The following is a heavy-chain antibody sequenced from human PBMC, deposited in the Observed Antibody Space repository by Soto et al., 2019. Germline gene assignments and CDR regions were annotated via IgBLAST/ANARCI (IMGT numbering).Heavy chain of an antibody. CDR2: ISAYNGNT. Sequence: ASVKVSCKASGYTFTSYGISWVRQAPGQGLEWMGWISAYNGNTNYAQKLQGKVTMTTDTSTSTAYMELRSLRSDDTAVYYCARPYGSGSYAYMDVWGKGTTVTVSS. J-gene: IGHJ6*04. CDR3: ARPYGSGSYAYMDV. CDR1: GYTFTSYG. D-gene: IGHD3-10*01. V-gene: IGHV1-18*01.